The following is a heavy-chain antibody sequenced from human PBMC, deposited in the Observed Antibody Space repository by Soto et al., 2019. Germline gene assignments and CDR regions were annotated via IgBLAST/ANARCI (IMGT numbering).Heavy chain of an antibody. Sequence: GRSLRLSCASSVFTFTRYSMNWVRQAPGKGLEWVSSISSTTNYIYYGDSMKGRFTISRDNGKNSLYLEMHSLRAEDTAVYYCARESEDLTSNFDYWGQGTLVTVSS. CDR1: VFTFTRYS. V-gene: IGHV3-21*06. CDR3: ARESEDLTSNFDY. J-gene: IGHJ4*02. CDR2: ISSTTNYI.